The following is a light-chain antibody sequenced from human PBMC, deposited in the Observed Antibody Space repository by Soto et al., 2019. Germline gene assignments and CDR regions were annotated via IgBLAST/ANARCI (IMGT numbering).Light chain of an antibody. J-gene: IGLJ1*01. Sequence: QTVVTQEPSFSVSPGGTVTLTCSLSSGSVSTSYYPNWYQQPPGQAPRTLIYSTNTRSSGVPDRFSGSILGNKAALTITGVQADDESDYYCVLYMGSGIPGVFGTGTKLTVL. CDR1: SGSVSTSYY. CDR2: STN. V-gene: IGLV8-61*01. CDR3: VLYMGSGIPGV.